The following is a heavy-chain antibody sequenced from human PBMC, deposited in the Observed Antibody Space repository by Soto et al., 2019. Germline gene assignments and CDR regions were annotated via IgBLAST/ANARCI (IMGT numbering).Heavy chain of an antibody. CDR3: ARVEYSYGGFVDY. V-gene: IGHV4-4*07. Sequence: SETLSLTFTVSGCAINSYYWTWIRQPAGKGLEWIGRIYSSGSTKYNPSLQSRVTMSLDTSKNQFSLRLTSVTAADTAVYYCARVEYSYGGFVDYWGQGTLVTVSS. CDR2: IYSSGST. D-gene: IGHD5-18*01. CDR1: GCAINSYY. J-gene: IGHJ4*02.